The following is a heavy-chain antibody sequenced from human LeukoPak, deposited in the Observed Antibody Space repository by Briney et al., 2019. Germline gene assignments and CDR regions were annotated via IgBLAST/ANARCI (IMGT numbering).Heavy chain of an antibody. J-gene: IGHJ4*02. CDR3: AKLTSLYFFDY. CDR2: INSDGSST. CDR1: GFTFSGYW. Sequence: GGSLRLSCAASGFTFSGYWMHWVRQAPGQGQVWVSGINSDGSSTSYADSVKGRFTISRGNAKNTLDLQMNSLRAEDTALYYCAKLTSLYFFDYWGQGTLVTVSS. V-gene: IGHV3-74*01.